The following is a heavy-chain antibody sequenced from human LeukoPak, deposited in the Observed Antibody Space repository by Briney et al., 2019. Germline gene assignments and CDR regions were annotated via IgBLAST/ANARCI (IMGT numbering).Heavy chain of an antibody. D-gene: IGHD2-15*01. J-gene: IGHJ4*02. CDR2: ISWNSGSI. CDR1: GFTFDDYA. Sequence: GGSLRLSCAASGFTFDDYAMHWVRQAPGKGLEWFSGISWNSGSIGYADSVKGRFTISSDNAKNSLYLQMNSLRAEDTAVYYCARDPRGYCSGGSCHKPYYFDYWGQGTLVTVSS. CDR3: ARDPRGYCSGGSCHKPYYFDY. V-gene: IGHV3-9*01.